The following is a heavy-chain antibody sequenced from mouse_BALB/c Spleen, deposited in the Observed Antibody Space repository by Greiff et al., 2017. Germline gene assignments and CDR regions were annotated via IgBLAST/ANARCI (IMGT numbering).Heavy chain of an antibody. CDR2: ILPGSGST. Sequence: VQLQQSGAELMKPGASVKISCKATGYTFSSYWIEWVKQRPGHGLEWIGEILPGSGSTNYNEKFKGKATFTADTSSNTAYMQLSSLTSEDSAVYYCASGTTATDYFDYWGQGTTLTVSS. V-gene: IGHV1-9*01. D-gene: IGHD1-2*01. CDR1: GYTFSSYW. CDR3: ASGTTATDYFDY. J-gene: IGHJ2*01.